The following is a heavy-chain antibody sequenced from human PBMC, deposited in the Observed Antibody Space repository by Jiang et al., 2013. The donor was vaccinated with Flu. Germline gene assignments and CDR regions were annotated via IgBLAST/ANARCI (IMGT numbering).Heavy chain of an antibody. CDR3: ARAIYDSSGYYYMFDY. Sequence: NSGGTNYAQKFQGRVTMTRDTSISTAYMELSRLRSDDTAVYYCARAIYDSSGYYYMFDYWGQGTLVTVSS. V-gene: IGHV1-2*02. J-gene: IGHJ4*02. D-gene: IGHD3-22*01. CDR2: NSGGT.